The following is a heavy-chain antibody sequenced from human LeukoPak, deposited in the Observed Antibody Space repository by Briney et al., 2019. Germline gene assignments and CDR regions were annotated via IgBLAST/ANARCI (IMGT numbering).Heavy chain of an antibody. J-gene: IGHJ4*02. V-gene: IGHV3-48*04. CDR1: EFTFVRYA. D-gene: IGHD3-22*01. CDR3: AKCGGYYYDSSGWY. CDR2: ISSSSFKI. Sequence: GGSLRLSCAASEFTFVRYAMDWVRQAPGKGLEWVSYISSSSFKIGYADSVKGRFTISRDNSKNSLYLQMDGLRAEDTAVYYCAKCGGYYYDSSGWYWGQGTLVTVSS.